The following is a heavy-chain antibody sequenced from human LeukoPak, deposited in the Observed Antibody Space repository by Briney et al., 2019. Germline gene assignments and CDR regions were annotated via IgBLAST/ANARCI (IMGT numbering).Heavy chain of an antibody. V-gene: IGHV3-23*01. CDR3: ANFDTGWLSGY. CDR1: GFTFRSHG. D-gene: IGHD3-9*01. CDR2: ISPNGVIT. Sequence: SGGTLRLSCVASGFTFRSHGMNWVRQAPGKGLEWVSGISPNGVITYYADSVKGRFTISRDNSKGTVYLQMNSLRPEDTAVYYCANFDTGWLSGYWGQGTLVTVSS. J-gene: IGHJ4*02.